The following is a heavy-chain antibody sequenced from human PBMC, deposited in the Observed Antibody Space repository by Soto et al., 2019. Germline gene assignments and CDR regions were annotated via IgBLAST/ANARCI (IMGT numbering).Heavy chain of an antibody. D-gene: IGHD1-7*01. V-gene: IGHV3-23*01. J-gene: IGHJ6*02. CDR1: GFTFSSYA. CDR2: ISGSGGST. Sequence: GGSLRLSCAASGFTFSSYAMSWVRQAPGKGLEWVSAISGSGGSTYYADSVKGRFTISRDNSKNTLHLQMNSLRAEDTAVYYCAKELTGTTGYGMDVWGQGTTVTVSS. CDR3: AKELTGTTGYGMDV.